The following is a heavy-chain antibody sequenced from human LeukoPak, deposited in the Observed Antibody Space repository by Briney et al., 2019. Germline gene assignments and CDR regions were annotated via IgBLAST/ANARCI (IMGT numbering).Heavy chain of an antibody. D-gene: IGHD6-19*01. CDR2: ISAYNGNT. CDR3: ARGRQQWLVGGAFDI. Sequence: ASVKASCKASGCTFINYVISWVRQAPGQGLEWMGWISAYNGNTNYAQKFQGRVTMTTDTSTSTVYMELRSLTSDDTAVYYCARGRQQWLVGGAFDIWGQGTMVTVSS. J-gene: IGHJ3*02. V-gene: IGHV1-18*01. CDR1: GCTFINYV.